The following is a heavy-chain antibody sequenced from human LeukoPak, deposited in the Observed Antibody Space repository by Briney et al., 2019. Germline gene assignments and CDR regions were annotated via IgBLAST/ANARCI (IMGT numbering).Heavy chain of an antibody. D-gene: IGHD2/OR15-2a*01. CDR3: AMATNSPYFDN. V-gene: IGHV1-2*02. Sequence: ASVKVSCKASGYTFTDYYMHWVRQAPGQGLEWMGWINPNSGGTNYAQKFQGRVTMTRDTSITTAYMELNRLTSDDTAVNYCAMATNSPYFDNWGQGTLVTVSS. CDR2: INPNSGGT. CDR1: GYTFTDYY. J-gene: IGHJ4*02.